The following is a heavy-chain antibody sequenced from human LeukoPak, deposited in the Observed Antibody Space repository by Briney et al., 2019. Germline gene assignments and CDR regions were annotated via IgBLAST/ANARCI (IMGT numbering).Heavy chain of an antibody. CDR2: FSGSGGSA. D-gene: IGHD1-26*01. Sequence: GGSLRLSCAASGFTFSSYAMSWVRQAPGKGLEWVSAFSGSGGSAYYADSVKGRFTISRDNSKNTLYLQMNSLRAEDTAVYYCAKDREGGFDYWGQGTLVTVSS. J-gene: IGHJ4*02. CDR3: AKDREGGFDY. CDR1: GFTFSSYA. V-gene: IGHV3-23*01.